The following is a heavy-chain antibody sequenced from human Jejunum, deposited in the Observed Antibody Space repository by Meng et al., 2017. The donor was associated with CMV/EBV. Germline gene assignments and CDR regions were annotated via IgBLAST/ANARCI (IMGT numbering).Heavy chain of an antibody. J-gene: IGHJ4*02. Sequence: QVLLREPGPGLVKPSQTLLLTCIVSGSSVSTASYLWSCSRQPAGKGLEGIGRMYSSWSTYYNPSVKSRLTMSIDTSKNQFSLGLSSVTAADTAVYYCARMTGTNYFDYWGQGTLVTVSS. D-gene: IGHD3-9*01. V-gene: IGHV4-61*02. CDR2: MYSSWST. CDR3: ARMTGTNYFDY. CDR1: GSSVSTASYL.